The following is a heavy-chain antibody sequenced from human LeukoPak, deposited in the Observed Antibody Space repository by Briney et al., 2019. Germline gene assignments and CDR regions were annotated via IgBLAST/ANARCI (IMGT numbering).Heavy chain of an antibody. CDR2: ISAYNGNT. J-gene: IGHJ4*02. D-gene: IGHD3-22*01. V-gene: IGHV1-18*01. Sequence: ASVKVSCKASGYTFTSYGISWVRQAPGQGLEWMGWISAYNGNTNYAQKLQGRVTMTTDTSTSTAYMELRSLRSDDTAVYYCARVVGGDYDSSGYYYPTDYWGQGTLVTVSS. CDR3: ARVVGGDYDSSGYYYPTDY. CDR1: GYTFTSYG.